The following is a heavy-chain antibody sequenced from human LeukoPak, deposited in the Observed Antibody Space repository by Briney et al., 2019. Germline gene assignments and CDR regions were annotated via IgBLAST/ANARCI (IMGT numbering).Heavy chain of an antibody. J-gene: IGHJ4*02. Sequence: GGSLRLSCAASGFTFSDYSMNWVRQAPGKGLEWVANIKQDGSEKYYVDSVKGRFTISRDNAKNSLYLQMNSLRAEDTAVYYCARAPGVVPAAYGYWGQGTLVTVSS. V-gene: IGHV3-7*01. CDR2: IKQDGSEK. CDR3: ARAPGVVPAAYGY. D-gene: IGHD2-2*01. CDR1: GFTFSDYS.